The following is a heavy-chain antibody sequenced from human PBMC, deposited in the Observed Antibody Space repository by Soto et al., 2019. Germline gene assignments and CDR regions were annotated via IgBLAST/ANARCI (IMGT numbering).Heavy chain of an antibody. CDR3: AKVPRYYDILTGYYPTYYFDY. D-gene: IGHD3-9*01. CDR2: IRGSGGST. J-gene: IGHJ4*02. V-gene: IGHV3-23*01. Sequence: GGSLRLSCAASGFTFSSYAMSWVRQAPGKGLEWVSAIRGSGGSTYYADSVKGRFTIPRDNSKNTLYLQMNSLRAEDTAVYYCAKVPRYYDILTGYYPTYYFDYWGQGTLVTVSS. CDR1: GFTFSSYA.